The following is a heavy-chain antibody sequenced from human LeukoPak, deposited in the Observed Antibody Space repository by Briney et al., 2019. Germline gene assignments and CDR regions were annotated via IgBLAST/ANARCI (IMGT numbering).Heavy chain of an antibody. D-gene: IGHD1-26*01. J-gene: IGHJ3*02. CDR3: ARGLIVGATGGAFDI. V-gene: IGHV4-39*07. CDR1: GGSISSSSYY. CDR2: IYYSGST. Sequence: SETLSLTCTVSGGSISSSSYYWGWIRQPPGKGLEWIGSIYYSGSTYYNPSLKSRVTISVDTSKNQFSLKLSSVTAADTAVYYCARGLIVGATGGAFDIWGQGTMVTVSS.